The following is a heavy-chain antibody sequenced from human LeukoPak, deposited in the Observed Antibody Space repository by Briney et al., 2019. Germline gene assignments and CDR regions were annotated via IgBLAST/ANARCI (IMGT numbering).Heavy chain of an antibody. Sequence: PGGSLRLSCSVFGFTFSNYAMHWVRQAPGKGLEWVSTISGGGDNTYYADSVRGRFTISRDNSKNTLYLQMNSLRAEDTAVYYCAKATLRSDVLRYFDGDYWGQGTLVTVSS. D-gene: IGHD3-9*01. J-gene: IGHJ4*02. V-gene: IGHV3-23*01. CDR1: GFTFSNYA. CDR2: ISGGGDNT. CDR3: AKATLRSDVLRYFDGDY.